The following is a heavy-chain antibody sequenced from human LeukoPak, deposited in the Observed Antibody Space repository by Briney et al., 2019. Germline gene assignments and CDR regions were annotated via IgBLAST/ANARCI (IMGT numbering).Heavy chain of an antibody. J-gene: IGHJ4*02. CDR1: GFTFTDYG. CDR3: AKEGAASKPSDLDY. Sequence: PGGSLRLSCAASGFTFTDYGIHWVRQAPGKGLEGVAFIRYDGTIKYYADSVKGRFTISRDNSRNTLYLQMNSLRTEDTAVYYCAKEGAASKPSDLDYWGQGTLVTVPS. D-gene: IGHD1-26*01. CDR2: IRYDGTIK. V-gene: IGHV3-30*02.